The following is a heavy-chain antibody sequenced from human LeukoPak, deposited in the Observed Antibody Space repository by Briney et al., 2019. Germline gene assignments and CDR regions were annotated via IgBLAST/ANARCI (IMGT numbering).Heavy chain of an antibody. J-gene: IGHJ4*02. CDR2: INGSCGST. V-gene: IGHV3-23*01. Sequence: INGSCGSTYYADSVKGRFTISRENSKNTLYLQMNSLRAEDTAVYYCAKAWVPTTVTTFDYWGQGTLVTVSS. D-gene: IGHD4-17*01. CDR3: AKAWVPTTVTTFDY.